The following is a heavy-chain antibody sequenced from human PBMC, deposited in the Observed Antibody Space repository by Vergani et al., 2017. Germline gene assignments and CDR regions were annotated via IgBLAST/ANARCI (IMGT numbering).Heavy chain of an antibody. V-gene: IGHV1-69*04. CDR2: IIPILGIA. CDR3: ARDRYCSGGSCYSWFDT. CDR1: GGTFSSYA. J-gene: IGHJ5*02. D-gene: IGHD2-15*01. Sequence: QVQLVQSGAEVKKPGSSVKVSCKASGGTFSSYAISWVRQALGQGLEWMGRIIPILGIANYEQKFQGRVTITADKSTSTAYMELSSLRSEDTAVYYCARDRYCSGGSCYSWFDTWGQGTLVTVSS.